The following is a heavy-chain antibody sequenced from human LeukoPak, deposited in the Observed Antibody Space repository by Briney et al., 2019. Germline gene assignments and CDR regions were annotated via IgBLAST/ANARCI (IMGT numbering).Heavy chain of an antibody. V-gene: IGHV3-23*01. Sequence: PGGSLRLSCAASGFTFSSYWMHWVRQAPGKGLEWVSTISGSGSITYYADSVRGRFTISRDNSRNTLYLQMNSLRADDTAVYYCARAGNYYGDYDFWGQGTLVTVSS. D-gene: IGHD4-17*01. CDR3: ARAGNYYGDYDF. J-gene: IGHJ4*02. CDR1: GFTFSSYW. CDR2: ISGSGSIT.